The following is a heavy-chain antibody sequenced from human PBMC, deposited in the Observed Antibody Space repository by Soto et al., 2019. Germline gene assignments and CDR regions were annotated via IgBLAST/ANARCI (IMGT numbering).Heavy chain of an antibody. Sequence: QVQLVQSGAEVKKPGASVKVSCKASGYTFTSYGISWVRQAPGQGLEWMGWISAYNGNTNYAQKLQGRVTMTTDTPTSTAYRGRRGLSSDDTAVYYWARGEYGDYYFDSGGQGPLAPVSS. J-gene: IGHJ4*02. D-gene: IGHD4-17*01. CDR1: GYTFTSYG. V-gene: IGHV1-18*01. CDR3: ARGEYGDYYFDS. CDR2: ISAYNGNT.